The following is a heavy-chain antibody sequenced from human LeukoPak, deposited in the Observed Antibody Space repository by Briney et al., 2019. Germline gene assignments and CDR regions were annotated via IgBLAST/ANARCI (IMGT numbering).Heavy chain of an antibody. CDR3: AREGPNIAAAGMFDY. V-gene: IGHV3-30*04. CDR1: GFTFSSYS. J-gene: IGHJ4*02. CDR2: ISYDGSNK. D-gene: IGHD6-13*01. Sequence: AGSRRLSCTASGFTFSSYSMHWVRQAPGKGLEWVAVISYDGSNKYYADSVKGRFTISRDNSKNTLYLQMNSLRAEDTAVYYCAREGPNIAAAGMFDYWGQGTLVTVSS.